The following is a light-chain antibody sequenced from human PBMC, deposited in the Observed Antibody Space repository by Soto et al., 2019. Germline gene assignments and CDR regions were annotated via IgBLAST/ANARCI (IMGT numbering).Light chain of an antibody. Sequence: QAVVTQEPSLTVSPGGTVTLTCGSSTGAVATGHYAYWFHQKPGQAPRPLIYDTYNRFSWTPARFSGSLLGGKAALTLSGAQPEDEADYYCLLYSGGYGFGPGTKVTVL. CDR3: LLYSGGYG. V-gene: IGLV7-46*01. J-gene: IGLJ1*01. CDR1: TGAVATGHY. CDR2: DTY.